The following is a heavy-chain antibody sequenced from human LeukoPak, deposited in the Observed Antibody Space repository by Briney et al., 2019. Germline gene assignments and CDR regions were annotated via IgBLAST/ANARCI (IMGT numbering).Heavy chain of an antibody. CDR3: ASTSLRGYYDFWSGYFGAFDI. V-gene: IGHV4-39*07. CDR2: IYYSGST. CDR1: GGFISSSSYY. J-gene: IGHJ3*02. Sequence: SETLSLTCTVSGGFISSSSYYWGWIRQPPGKGLEWIGSIYYSGSTYYNPSLKSRVTISVDTSKNQFSLKLSSVTAADTAVYYCASTSLRGYYDFWSGYFGAFDIWGQGTMVTVSS. D-gene: IGHD3-3*01.